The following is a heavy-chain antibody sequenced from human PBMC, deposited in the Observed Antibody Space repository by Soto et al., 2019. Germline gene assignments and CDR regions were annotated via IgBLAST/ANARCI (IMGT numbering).Heavy chain of an antibody. CDR3: ARDRWSAAGRRGYYFDA. D-gene: IGHD6-19*01. J-gene: IGHJ4*02. Sequence: QVQLVESGGGLVKPGGSLRLSCAASGFTFSDYYMSWIRQAPGKGLEWVSYTSSSGSTIYYADSVKGRFTISRDNAKKALYLHINSLRAEDTAVYYCARDRWSAAGRRGYYFDAWGQGSLVTVSS. CDR2: TSSSGSTI. CDR1: GFTFSDYY. V-gene: IGHV3-11*01.